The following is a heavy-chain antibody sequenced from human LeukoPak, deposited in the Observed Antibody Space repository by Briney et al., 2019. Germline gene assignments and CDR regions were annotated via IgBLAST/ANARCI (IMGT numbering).Heavy chain of an antibody. Sequence: PSETLSLTCTVSGGSISSSSYYWGWIRQPPGKGLEWIGSIYYSGSTYYNPSLKSRVTISVDTSKNQFSLKLSSVTAADTAVYYCLRGGSGYLNDYWGQGTLVTVSS. CDR2: IYYSGST. V-gene: IGHV4-39*01. J-gene: IGHJ4*02. CDR1: GGSISSSSYY. D-gene: IGHD3-22*01. CDR3: LRGGSGYLNDY.